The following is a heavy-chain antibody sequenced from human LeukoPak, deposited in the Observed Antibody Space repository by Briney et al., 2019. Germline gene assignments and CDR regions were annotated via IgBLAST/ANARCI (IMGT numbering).Heavy chain of an antibody. CDR2: INPSGGST. Sequence: ASVKVSCKASGYTFTSYYMHWVRQAPGQGLEWMGIINPSGGSTTYAQMFQGRVTMTRDTSMSTAYMELSRLRSDDTAVYYCARGWDNWDYWGQGTLVTVSS. J-gene: IGHJ4*02. V-gene: IGHV1-46*01. CDR3: ARGWDNWDY. CDR1: GYTFTSYY. D-gene: IGHD1-1*01.